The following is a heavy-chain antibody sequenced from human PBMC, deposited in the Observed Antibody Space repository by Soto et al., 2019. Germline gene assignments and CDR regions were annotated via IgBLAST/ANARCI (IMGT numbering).Heavy chain of an antibody. CDR1: GGTFSSYA. CDR2: IIPIFGTA. D-gene: IGHD1-1*01. V-gene: IGHV1-69*13. J-gene: IGHJ4*02. Sequence: SVKVSCKASGGTFSSYAISWVRQAPGQGLEWMGGIIPIFGTANYAQKFQGRVTITADESTSTAYMEPRSLRSDDTAVYYCARNERGVRPVDYWGQGTLVTVSS. CDR3: ARNERGVRPVDY.